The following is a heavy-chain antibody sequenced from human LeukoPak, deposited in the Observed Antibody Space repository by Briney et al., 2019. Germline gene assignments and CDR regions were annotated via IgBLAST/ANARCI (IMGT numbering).Heavy chain of an antibody. CDR2: INGGGDIM. CDR1: GFSLRAYD. CDR3: AMRDRGYGLDI. D-gene: IGHD3-10*01. V-gene: IGHV3-23*01. J-gene: IGHJ3*02. Sequence: GGSLRLSCAASGFSLRAYDLIWVRQAPGKGLDWVSIINGGGDIMMYEDSVKGRFTISRDNSKNTSYLQMNSLRVEDTAVYYCAMRDRGYGLDIWGQGTMVTVSS.